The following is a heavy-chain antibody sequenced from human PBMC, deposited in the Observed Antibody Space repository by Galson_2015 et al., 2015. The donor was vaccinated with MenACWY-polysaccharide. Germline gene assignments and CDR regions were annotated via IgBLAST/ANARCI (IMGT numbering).Heavy chain of an antibody. Sequence: SLRLSCAASGFTFGAYWMTWVRQAPGKGLGWVANIKKDGSEKNYVDSVEGRFTNSRDNAKNSLYLQMNSLRAEDTAVYYCARGRITIGPWGQGTLVTVSS. CDR2: IKKDGSEK. D-gene: IGHD3-3*01. CDR3: ARGRITIGP. CDR1: GFTFGAYW. J-gene: IGHJ5*02. V-gene: IGHV3-7*01.